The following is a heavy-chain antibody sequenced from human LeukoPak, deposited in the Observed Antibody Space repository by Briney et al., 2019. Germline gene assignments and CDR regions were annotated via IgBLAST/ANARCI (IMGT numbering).Heavy chain of an antibody. V-gene: IGHV1-2*02. J-gene: IGHJ4*02. D-gene: IGHD3-10*01. Sequence: GASVKVSCKASGYTFTGYYMHWVRQAPGQGLEWMGWINPNSGGTNYAQKFQGRVTMTRDTSISTAYMELSRLRSDDTAVYYCARGPYYYGSGSDRFDYWGREPWSPSPQ. CDR2: INPNSGGT. CDR1: GYTFTGYY. CDR3: ARGPYYYGSGSDRFDY.